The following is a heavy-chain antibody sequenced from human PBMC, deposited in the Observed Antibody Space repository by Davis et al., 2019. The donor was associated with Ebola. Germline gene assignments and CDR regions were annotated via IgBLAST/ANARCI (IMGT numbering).Heavy chain of an antibody. CDR2: TYYSSSKWYN. CDR3: ARGWLRGGLDV. Sequence: HSQSPSLTRAISGDSVSSGGWNWIRQSPSRGLEWLGRTYYSSSKWYNDYAVSLKSRITIDPDTSKNQFSLQLKSVTPEETALYYCARGWLRGGLDVWGEGTTVTVSS. CDR1: GDSVSSGG. V-gene: IGHV6-1*01. J-gene: IGHJ6*04. D-gene: IGHD5-18*01.